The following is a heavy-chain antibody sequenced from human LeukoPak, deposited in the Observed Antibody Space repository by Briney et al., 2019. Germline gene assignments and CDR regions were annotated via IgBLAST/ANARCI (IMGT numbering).Heavy chain of an antibody. J-gene: IGHJ6*02. CDR3: ARGGPTPTGWFGELLPNFNDPYGMDV. CDR1: GYTFTSYG. V-gene: IGHV1-18*01. D-gene: IGHD3-10*01. Sequence: ASVKVSCKASGYTFTSYGISWVRQAPGQGLEWMGWISAYNGNINYAQKLQGRVTMTTDTSTSTAYMELRSLRSDDTAVYYCARGGPTPTGWFGELLPNFNDPYGMDVWGQGTTVTVSS. CDR2: ISAYNGNI.